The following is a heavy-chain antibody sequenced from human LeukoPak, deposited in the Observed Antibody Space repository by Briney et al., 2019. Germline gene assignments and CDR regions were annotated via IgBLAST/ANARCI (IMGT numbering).Heavy chain of an antibody. Sequence: GGSLRLSCAASGFTFSNYAMSWVRQAPGKGLEWVSAISGSGGSTYYADSVKGRFTISRDNSKNTLYLQMNSLRAEDTAVYYCARISSRDDYNLDYWGQGTLVTVSS. CDR3: ARISSRDDYNLDY. V-gene: IGHV3-23*01. CDR1: GFTFSNYA. J-gene: IGHJ4*02. D-gene: IGHD5-24*01. CDR2: ISGSGGST.